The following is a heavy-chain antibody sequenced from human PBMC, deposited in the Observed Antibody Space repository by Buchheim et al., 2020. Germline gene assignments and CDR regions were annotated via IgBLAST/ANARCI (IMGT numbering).Heavy chain of an antibody. Sequence: QVQLVESGGGVVEPGRSLRLSFTASGFTFSSYGMYWVRQAPGKGLEWVAVISSDGSKRHYADSVKGRFAISRDNSKNTFYLQMNSLRAEDTAVYYCANLVGATWGQGTL. V-gene: IGHV3-30*18. J-gene: IGHJ5*02. CDR1: GFTFSSYG. D-gene: IGHD1-26*01. CDR3: ANLVGAT. CDR2: ISSDGSKR.